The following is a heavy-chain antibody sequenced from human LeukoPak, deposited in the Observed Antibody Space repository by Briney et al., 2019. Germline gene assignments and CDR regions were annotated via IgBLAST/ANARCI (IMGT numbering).Heavy chain of an antibody. Sequence: AGGSLRLSCAASGFTFSSYSMNWVRQAPGKGLEWVSYISSSSSTIYYADSVKGRFTISRDNAKNSLYLQMNSLRAEDTAVYYCARDAGGYDFWSGYYYWGQGTLVTVSS. V-gene: IGHV3-48*01. D-gene: IGHD3-3*01. CDR1: GFTFSSYS. CDR3: ARDAGGYDFWSGYYY. CDR2: ISSSSSTI. J-gene: IGHJ4*02.